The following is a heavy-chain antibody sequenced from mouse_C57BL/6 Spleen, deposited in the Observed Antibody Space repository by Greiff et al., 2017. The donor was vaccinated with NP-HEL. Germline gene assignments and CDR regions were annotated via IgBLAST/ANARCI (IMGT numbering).Heavy chain of an antibody. D-gene: IGHD2-3*01. CDR3: ARSEDGYYVAY. J-gene: IGHJ3*01. Sequence: VQLQQSGPELVKPGASVKLSCKASGYTFTSYDINWVKQRPGQGLEWIGRIYPRDGSTKYNEKFKGKATLTVDTSSSTAYMELHSLTSEDSAVYFCARSEDGYYVAYWGQGTLVTVSA. CDR1: GYTFTSYD. CDR2: IYPRDGST. V-gene: IGHV1-85*01.